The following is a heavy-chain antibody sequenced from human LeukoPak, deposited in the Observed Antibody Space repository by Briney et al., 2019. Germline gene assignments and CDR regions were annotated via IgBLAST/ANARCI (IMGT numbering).Heavy chain of an antibody. J-gene: IGHJ4*02. CDR2: ISGSGGST. V-gene: IGHV3-23*01. Sequence: GGSLRLSCAASGFTFSSYAMSWVRQAPGKGLEWVSAISGSGGSTYYADSVKGRFTISRDNSKNTLYLQMNSLRAGDTAVYYCAKGGSYYSGPDYWGQGTLVTVSS. D-gene: IGHD1-26*01. CDR3: AKGGSYYSGPDY. CDR1: GFTFSSYA.